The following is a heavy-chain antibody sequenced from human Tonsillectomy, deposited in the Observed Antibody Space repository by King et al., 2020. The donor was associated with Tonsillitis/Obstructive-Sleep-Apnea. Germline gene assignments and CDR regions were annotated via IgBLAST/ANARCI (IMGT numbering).Heavy chain of an antibody. V-gene: IGHV1-18*01. D-gene: IGHD6-13*01. CDR3: ARAGPISAAGTFAP. J-gene: IGHJ5*02. CDR2: ISAYSGNT. Sequence: QLVQSGAEVKNPGASVKVSCKASGYTFTSYGINWVRQAPGQGLEWMGWISAYSGNTNYAQKLQGRVSMTTDTSTNTAYMDLRSLRYDDTAVYYCARAGPISAAGTFAPWGQGTLVTVPS. CDR1: GYTFTSYG.